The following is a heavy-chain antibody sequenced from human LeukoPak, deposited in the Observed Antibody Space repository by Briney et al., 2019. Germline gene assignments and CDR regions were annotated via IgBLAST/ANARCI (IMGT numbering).Heavy chain of an antibody. D-gene: IGHD1-26*01. CDR1: GVNFSGSA. CDR3: SRPGSYSTDDAFDI. Sequence: GGSLKLSCAASGVNFSGSAVHWVRQASGKGLEWVGHIRSKGNNYATAYTASVKGRFTISRDDSKSTAHLQTNSLKTEDTAVYSCSRPGSYSTDDAFDIWGQGTMVTVSS. CDR2: IRSKGNNYAT. V-gene: IGHV3-73*01. J-gene: IGHJ3*02.